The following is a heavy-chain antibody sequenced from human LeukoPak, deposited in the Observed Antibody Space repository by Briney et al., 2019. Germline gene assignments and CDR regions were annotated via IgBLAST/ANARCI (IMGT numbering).Heavy chain of an antibody. CDR2: ISYDGSNK. CDR3: AKDPGYSSSWYMDY. CDR1: GFTFSSYG. Sequence: GGSLRLSCAASGFTFSSYGMDWVRQAPGKGLEWVAFISYDGSNKYYADSVKGRFTISRDNSKNTLYLQMNSLRAEDTAVYYCAKDPGYSSSWYMDYWGQGTLVTVSS. J-gene: IGHJ4*02. V-gene: IGHV3-30*18. D-gene: IGHD6-13*01.